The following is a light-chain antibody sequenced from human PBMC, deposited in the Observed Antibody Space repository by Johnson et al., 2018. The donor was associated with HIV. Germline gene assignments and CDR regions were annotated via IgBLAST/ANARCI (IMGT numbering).Light chain of an antibody. V-gene: IGLV1-51*01. J-gene: IGLJ1*01. CDR2: DNN. CDR1: SSNIGHNY. CDR3: GTWDSSLSVYV. Sequence: QPVLTQPPSMSAAPGQKVTISCSGSSSNIGHNYVSWYQQVPGTAPKLLIYDNNKRPSGIPDRFSGSKSGTSATLGITGLQTGDEADYYCGTWDSSLSVYVFGTGTKVTVL.